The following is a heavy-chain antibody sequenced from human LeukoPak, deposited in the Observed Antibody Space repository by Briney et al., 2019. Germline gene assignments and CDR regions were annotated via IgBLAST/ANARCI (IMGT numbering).Heavy chain of an antibody. J-gene: IGHJ4*02. CDR2: ISYDGSNK. CDR1: GFTFRSYS. Sequence: PGGALRLSCAASGFTFRSYSMHLGPQAPGQGLGGVAVISYDGSNKYYADSVKGRFTISRDNSKNTLYLQMNSLRAEDTAVYYCAREGGERTYDYWGQGTLVTVSS. D-gene: IGHD3-10*01. CDR3: AREGGERTYDY. V-gene: IGHV3-30*04.